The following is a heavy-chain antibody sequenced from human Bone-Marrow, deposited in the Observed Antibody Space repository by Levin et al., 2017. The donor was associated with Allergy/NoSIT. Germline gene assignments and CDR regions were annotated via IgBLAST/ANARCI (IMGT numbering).Heavy chain of an antibody. J-gene: IGHJ4*02. CDR2: IYSVGVT. Sequence: GESLKISCAASGFTVNNNFMLWFRQAPGKGLEWVSLIYSVGVTHYADSVKGRFTISRDSSKNTLYLQMNSLRAEDTAVYYCARDRTCNGGSCYGSWGQGTLVAVSS. V-gene: IGHV3-53*01. D-gene: IGHD2-15*01. CDR1: GFTVNNNF. CDR3: ARDRTCNGGSCYGS.